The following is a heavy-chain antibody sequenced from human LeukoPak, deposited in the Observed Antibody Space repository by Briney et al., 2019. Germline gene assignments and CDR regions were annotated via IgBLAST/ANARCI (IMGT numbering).Heavy chain of an antibody. CDR1: GGSISSSTYY. CDR2: RYYSGST. CDR3: ARHWGIVAARHIDY. Sequence: SETLSLTCTVSGGSISSSTYYWSWIRQPPGRGLECIGSRYYSGSTYYNPSLMSRVTISLDTSKNQFSLKLSSVTAADTAMYYCARHWGIVAARHIDYWGQGTLVTVSS. V-gene: IGHV4-39*01. D-gene: IGHD6-6*01. J-gene: IGHJ4*02.